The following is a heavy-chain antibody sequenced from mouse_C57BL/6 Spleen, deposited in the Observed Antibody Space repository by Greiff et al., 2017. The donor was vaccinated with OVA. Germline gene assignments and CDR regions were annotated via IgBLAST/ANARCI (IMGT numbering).Heavy chain of an antibody. CDR2: IHPNSGST. Sequence: QVQLQQPGAELVKPGASVKLSCKASGYTFTSYWMHWVKQRPGQGLEWIGMIHPNSGSTNYNEKFKRKATLTVDKSSSTAYMQLNSQTSEDSAVYYCVRRVWVTLDYWGQGTTLTVSS. D-gene: IGHD2-1*01. CDR1: GYTFTSYW. V-gene: IGHV1-64*01. CDR3: VRRVWVTLDY. J-gene: IGHJ2*01.